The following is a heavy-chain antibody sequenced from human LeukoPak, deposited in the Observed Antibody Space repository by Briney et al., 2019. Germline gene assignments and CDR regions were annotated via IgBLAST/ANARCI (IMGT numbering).Heavy chain of an antibody. CDR2: INRDGSST. CDR3: AREGKYYDFWSGEYGMDV. Sequence: GGSLRLSCAASGFTFSSYWMHWVRQAPGKGLVWVSRINRDGSSTSYADSVKGRFTISRDNAENTLYLQMNSLRAEDTAVYYCAREGKYYDFWSGEYGMDVWGQGTTVTVSS. J-gene: IGHJ6*02. V-gene: IGHV3-74*01. D-gene: IGHD3-3*01. CDR1: GFTFSSYW.